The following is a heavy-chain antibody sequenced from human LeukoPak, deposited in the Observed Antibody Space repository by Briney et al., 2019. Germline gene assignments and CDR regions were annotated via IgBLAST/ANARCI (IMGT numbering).Heavy chain of an antibody. Sequence: ASVKVSCKASGYTFTGYYMHWVRQAPGQGLEWMGWINPNSGGTNYAQKFQGRVTMTRDTSISTAYMELSRLRSDDTAVYYCARSRYXXXWYQDYWGQGTLVTVS. D-gene: IGHD6-19*01. CDR2: INPNSGGT. J-gene: IGHJ4*02. CDR1: GYTFTGYY. V-gene: IGHV1-2*02. CDR3: ARSRYXXXWYQDY.